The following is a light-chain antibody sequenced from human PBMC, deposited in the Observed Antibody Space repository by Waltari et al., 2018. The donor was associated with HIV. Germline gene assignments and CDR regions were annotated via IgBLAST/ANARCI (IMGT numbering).Light chain of an antibody. V-gene: IGLV3-1*01. CDR2: QDW. CDR3: QAWDSNTVI. J-gene: IGLJ2*01. CDR1: KLGDKY. Sequence: SYELTQPPSVSGSPGQTASITCSGQKLGDKYACWFQQKPGQSPVLVIYQDWKRPSGIPERFFGSNSGNTATLTISGTQAMDEADYYCQAWDSNTVIFGGGTKLTVL.